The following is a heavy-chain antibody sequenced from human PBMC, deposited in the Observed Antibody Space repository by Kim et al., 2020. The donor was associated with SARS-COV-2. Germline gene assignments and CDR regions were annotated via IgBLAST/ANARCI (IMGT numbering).Heavy chain of an antibody. J-gene: IGHJ4*02. CDR1: GDSMNSYSYF. CDR2: IYYRGST. V-gene: IGHV4-39*01. CDR3: GRFAPDSRAY. D-gene: IGHD4-4*01. Sequence: SETLSLTCTVSGDSMNSYSYFWGWIRQPPGRGLEWIGNIYYRGSTNYNPSLTSRVSMSIDTSRKQFSLKLSSVTAADTATYFCGRFAPDSRAYWGQGNLV.